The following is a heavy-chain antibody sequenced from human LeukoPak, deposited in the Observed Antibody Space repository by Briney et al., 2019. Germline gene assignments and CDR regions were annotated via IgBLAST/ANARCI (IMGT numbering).Heavy chain of an antibody. CDR2: ISGSGSST. D-gene: IGHD5-24*01. V-gene: IGHV3-23*01. CDR3: VKGSRGNYDT. Sequence: GESLRLSCAASGFTFSSYAMCWVRQAPGKGLQWVSSISGSGSSTYYADSVKGRFTISRDNSKNTLFLQVNSLRAEDTAVYYCVKGSRGNYDTWGQGTLVTVSS. J-gene: IGHJ5*02. CDR1: GFTFSSYA.